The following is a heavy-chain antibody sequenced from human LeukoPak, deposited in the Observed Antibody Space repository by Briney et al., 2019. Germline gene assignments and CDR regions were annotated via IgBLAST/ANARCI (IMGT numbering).Heavy chain of an antibody. D-gene: IGHD3-22*01. Sequence: ASVKVSCKASGYTFTGYYMHWVRQAPGQGLEWMGWINPKSGGTNYAQKFQGRVTMTRDTSISTAYMELSRLRSDDTAVYYCARGGYYYDSSGSNWFDPWGQGTLVTVSS. CDR1: GYTFTGYY. J-gene: IGHJ5*02. CDR2: INPKSGGT. CDR3: ARGGYYYDSSGSNWFDP. V-gene: IGHV1-2*02.